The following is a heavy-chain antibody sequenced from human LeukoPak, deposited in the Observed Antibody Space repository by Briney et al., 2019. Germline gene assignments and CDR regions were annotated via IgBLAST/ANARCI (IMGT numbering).Heavy chain of an antibody. CDR1: GGSISSYY. V-gene: IGHV4-59*12. Sequence: SETLSLTCTVSGGSISSYYWSWIRQPPGKGLEWIGYIYYSGSTNYNPSLKSRVTMSVDTPKNQFSLKLSSVTAADTAVYYCTKDLELGFWGQGTLVIVSS. CDR2: IYYSGST. CDR3: TKDLELGF. J-gene: IGHJ4*02. D-gene: IGHD1-26*01.